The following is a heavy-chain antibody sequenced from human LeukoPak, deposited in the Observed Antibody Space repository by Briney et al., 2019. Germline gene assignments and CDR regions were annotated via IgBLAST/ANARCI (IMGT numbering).Heavy chain of an antibody. D-gene: IGHD5-12*01. V-gene: IGHV1-69*13. CDR2: IIPIFGTA. Sequence: EASVKVSCKASGGTFSSYAISWVRQAPGQGLEWMGGIIPIFGTANYAQKFQGRVTITADESTSTAHMELSSLRSEDTAVYYCARDTPRGYSGYDSWKYYFDYWGQGTLVTVSS. J-gene: IGHJ4*02. CDR1: GGTFSSYA. CDR3: ARDTPRGYSGYDSWKYYFDY.